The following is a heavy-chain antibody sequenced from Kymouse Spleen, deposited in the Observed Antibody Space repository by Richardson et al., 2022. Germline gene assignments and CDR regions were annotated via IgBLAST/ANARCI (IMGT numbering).Heavy chain of an antibody. CDR2: INHSGST. Sequence: QVQLQQWGAGLLKPSETLSLTCAVYGGSFSGYYWSWIRQPPGKGLEWIGEINHSGSTNYNPSLKSRVTISVDTSKNQFSLKLSSVTAADTAVYYCARGKGAHYYGSGSYFSTTTTTVWTSGAKGPRSPSPQ. J-gene: IGHJ6*02. CDR3: ARGKGAHYYGSGSYFSTTTTTVWTS. V-gene: IGHV4-34*01. CDR1: GGSFSGYY. D-gene: IGHD3-10*01.